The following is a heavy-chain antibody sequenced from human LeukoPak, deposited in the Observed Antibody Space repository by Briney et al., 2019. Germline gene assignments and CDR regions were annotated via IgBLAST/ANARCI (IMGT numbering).Heavy chain of an antibody. CDR3: ARDAAFPQYYYGSGSYYPDY. Sequence: GRSLRLSCAASGFTFSSYGMHWVRQAPGKGLEWVAVIWYDGSNKYYADSVKRRITISRDNSKNTLYLQMNSLRAEDTAVYYCARDAAFPQYYYGSGSYYPDYWGQGTLVTVSS. D-gene: IGHD3-10*01. J-gene: IGHJ4*02. CDR2: IWYDGSNK. V-gene: IGHV3-33*01. CDR1: GFTFSSYG.